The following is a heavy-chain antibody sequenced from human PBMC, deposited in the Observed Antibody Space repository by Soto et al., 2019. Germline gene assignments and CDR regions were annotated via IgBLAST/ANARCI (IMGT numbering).Heavy chain of an antibody. CDR1: GGSISSGGYS. V-gene: IGHV4-30-2*01. Sequence: QLQLQESGSGLVKPSQTLSLTCAVSGGSISSGGYSWRWIRQPPGKGLEWIGYIYHSGYTYCNPPLKSRVTISVDRSKNQFSLKLSSVTAADTAVYYCARAHYGDYGYGMDVWGQGTTVTVSS. CDR2: IYHSGYT. D-gene: IGHD4-17*01. J-gene: IGHJ6*02. CDR3: ARAHYGDYGYGMDV.